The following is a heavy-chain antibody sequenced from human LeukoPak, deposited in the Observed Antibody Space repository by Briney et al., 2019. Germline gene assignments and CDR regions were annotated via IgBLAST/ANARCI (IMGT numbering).Heavy chain of an antibody. Sequence: ASVKVSFKASGYTFTGYYMHWVRQAPGQGLEWMGWINPNSGGTNYAQKFQGRVTMTRDTSISTAYMELSRLRSDDTAVYYCARGDSSGWYLVDYWGQGTLVTVSS. J-gene: IGHJ4*02. CDR2: INPNSGGT. CDR3: ARGDSSGWYLVDY. D-gene: IGHD6-19*01. V-gene: IGHV1-2*02. CDR1: GYTFTGYY.